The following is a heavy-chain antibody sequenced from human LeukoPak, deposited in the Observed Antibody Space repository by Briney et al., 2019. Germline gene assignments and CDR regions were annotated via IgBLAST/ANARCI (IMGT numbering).Heavy chain of an antibody. CDR2: IRYDGSNK. D-gene: IGHD6-13*01. V-gene: IGHV3-30*02. Sequence: GGSLRLSCAASGFTFSSYGMHWVRQAPGKGLEWVVFIRYDGSNKYYADSVKGRFTISRDNSKNTLYLQMNSLRAEDTAVYYCAKDPIAAAGHNWFDPWGQGTLVTVSS. CDR1: GFTFSSYG. J-gene: IGHJ5*02. CDR3: AKDPIAAAGHNWFDP.